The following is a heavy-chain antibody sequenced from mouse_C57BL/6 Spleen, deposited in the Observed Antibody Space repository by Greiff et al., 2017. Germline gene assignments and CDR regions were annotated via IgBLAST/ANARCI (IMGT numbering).Heavy chain of an antibody. J-gene: IGHJ2*01. CDR3: ARNRAFNY. CDR2: INPGSGGT. CDR1: GYAFTNYL. D-gene: IGHD3-3*01. V-gene: IGHV1-54*01. Sequence: VQLLQSGAELVRPGTSVKVSCKASGYAFTNYLIEWVKQRPGQGLEWIGVINPGSGGTNYNEKFTGKATLTADKSSSTAYMQLSRLKTEGAAVYFCARNRAFNYWGQGTTLTVSS.